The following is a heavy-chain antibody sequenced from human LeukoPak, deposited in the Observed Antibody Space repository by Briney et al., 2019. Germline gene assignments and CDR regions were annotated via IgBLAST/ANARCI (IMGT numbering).Heavy chain of an antibody. J-gene: IGHJ6*03. CDR2: IKQDGSEK. Sequence: PGGSLRLSCAASGFTFSSYWMSWVRQAPGKGLEGVANIKQDGSEKYYVDSVRGRFTISRDNAKNSLYLQMNSLRAEDTAVYYCARVRGSNAMDVWGKGTTVTVSS. V-gene: IGHV3-7*01. D-gene: IGHD3-10*01. CDR1: GFTFSSYW. CDR3: ARVRGSNAMDV.